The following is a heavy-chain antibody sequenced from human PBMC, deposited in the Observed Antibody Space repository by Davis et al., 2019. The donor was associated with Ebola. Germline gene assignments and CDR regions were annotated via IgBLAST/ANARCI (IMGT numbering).Heavy chain of an antibody. V-gene: IGHV3-21*01. CDR1: GFTFSSYS. CDR3: ARADYSNYLYYYYYYMDV. D-gene: IGHD4-11*01. Sequence: GESLKISCAASGFTFSSYSMNWVRQAPGKGLEWVSSISSSSSYIYYADSVKGRFTISRDNAKNSLYLQMNSLRAEDTAVYYCARADYSNYLYYYYYYMDVWGKGTTVTVSS. CDR2: ISSSSSYI. J-gene: IGHJ6*03.